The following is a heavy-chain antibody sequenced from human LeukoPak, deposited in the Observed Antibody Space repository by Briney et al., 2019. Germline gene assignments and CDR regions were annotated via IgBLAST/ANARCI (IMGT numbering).Heavy chain of an antibody. Sequence: GGSLRLSCAASGFTFSDYYMSWLRQAPGKGLEWVSYITSSASTISYADSVKGRFTISRDNAKNSLNLQMNSLRAEDTAVYYCARAYRSYYVDYWGQGTLVTVSS. V-gene: IGHV3-11*01. CDR2: ITSSASTI. J-gene: IGHJ4*02. CDR1: GFTFSDYY. D-gene: IGHD1-14*01. CDR3: ARAYRSYYVDY.